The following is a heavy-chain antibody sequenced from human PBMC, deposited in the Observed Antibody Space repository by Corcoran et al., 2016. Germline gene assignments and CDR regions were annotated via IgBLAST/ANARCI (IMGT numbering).Heavy chain of an antibody. J-gene: IGHJ6*02. Sequence: QVQLVQSGAEVKKPGASVKVSCKASGYTFTSYYMHWVRQAPGQGLEWMGIINPSGGSTSYAQKVQGRVTMTRDKSTSTVYMELSSLRSEDTAVYYCARASSNPWYDYVWGSYLYYYGMDVWGQGTTVTVSS. V-gene: IGHV1-46*01. CDR3: ARASSNPWYDYVWGSYLYYYGMDV. CDR2: INPSGGST. CDR1: GYTFTSYY. D-gene: IGHD3-16*02.